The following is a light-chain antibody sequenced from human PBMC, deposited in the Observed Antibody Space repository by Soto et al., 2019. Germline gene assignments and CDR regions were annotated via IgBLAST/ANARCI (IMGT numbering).Light chain of an antibody. J-gene: IGKJ5*01. CDR3: QHYVTSSIT. V-gene: IGKV3-11*01. CDR1: QSVSSD. CDR2: DAS. Sequence: EIVLTQSPATLYLSPGERATLSCRASQSVSSDLAWYQQKPGQAPRLLIYDASNRATGIPVRFSGSGSGTDFTLTISSLEPEDFAVYYCQHYVTSSITFGQGTRLEIK.